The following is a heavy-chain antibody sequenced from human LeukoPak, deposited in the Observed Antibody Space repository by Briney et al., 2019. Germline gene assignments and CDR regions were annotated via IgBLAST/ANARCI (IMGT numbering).Heavy chain of an antibody. Sequence: GESPKTSCNGSGYRFACFWNGWGRPLPREGLEWMGINYHYNSDTRYSLSFQGQVTISADKSTSTAYLQWSSLKASDTAMYYCARHPGPYSSSPDFWGQGTLVTVSS. CDR2: NYHYNSDT. CDR1: GYRFACFW. V-gene: IGHV5-51*01. J-gene: IGHJ4*02. CDR3: ARHPGPYSSSPDF. D-gene: IGHD6-6*01.